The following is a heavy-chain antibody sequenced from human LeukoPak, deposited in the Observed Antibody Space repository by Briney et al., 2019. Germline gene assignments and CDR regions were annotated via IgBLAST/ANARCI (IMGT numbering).Heavy chain of an antibody. V-gene: IGHV4-59*01. CDR1: GGSLSSYY. CDR3: AREYYDFWSGSNFLGYMDV. D-gene: IGHD3-3*01. CDR2: IYYSGST. Sequence: SETLSLTCTVSGGSLSSYYWSWIRQPPGKGLEWIGYIYYSGSTNYNPSLKSRVTISVDTSKNQFSLKLSSVTAADTAVYYCAREYYDFWSGSNFLGYMDVWGKGTTVTVSS. J-gene: IGHJ6*03.